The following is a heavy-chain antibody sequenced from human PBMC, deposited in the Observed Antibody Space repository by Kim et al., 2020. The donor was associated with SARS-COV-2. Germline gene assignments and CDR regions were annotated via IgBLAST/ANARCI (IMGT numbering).Heavy chain of an antibody. CDR3: ATDIFRGSYLAVPGY. D-gene: IGHD1-26*01. V-gene: IGHV3-9*01. J-gene: IGHJ4*02. Sequence: DTVKGRFTISRDNAKNSLYLQMNSLRAEDTALYYCATDIFRGSYLAVPGYWGQGTLVTVSS.